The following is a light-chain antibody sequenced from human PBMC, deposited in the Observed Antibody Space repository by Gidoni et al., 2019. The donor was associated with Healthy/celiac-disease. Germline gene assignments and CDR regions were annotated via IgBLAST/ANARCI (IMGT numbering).Light chain of an antibody. CDR1: QSVLYSSNNKNY. V-gene: IGKV4-1*01. J-gene: IGKJ1*01. CDR3: QQYYSTPWT. CDR2: WAS. Sequence: DIVMTQSPDSLAVSLGERATINCKCSQSVLYSSNNKNYLAWYQQKPGQPPTLLIYWASTRESGVPDRFSGSGSGTDFTLTISSLQAEDLAVYYCQQYYSTPWTFGQGTKVEIK.